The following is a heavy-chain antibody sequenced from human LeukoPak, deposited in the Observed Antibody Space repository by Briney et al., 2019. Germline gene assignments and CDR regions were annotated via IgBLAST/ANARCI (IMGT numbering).Heavy chain of an antibody. CDR2: INPSGGST. V-gene: IGHV1-46*01. J-gene: IGHJ5*02. Sequence: ASVKVSCKASGYTFTSYYMHWVRQAPGQGLEWMGIINPSGGSTSYAQKFQGRVTITRNTSISTAYMELRSLRSDDTAVYYCARDPQYSSSWYQNNWFDPWGQGTLVTVSS. CDR3: ARDPQYSSSWYQNNWFDP. D-gene: IGHD6-13*01. CDR1: GYTFTSYY.